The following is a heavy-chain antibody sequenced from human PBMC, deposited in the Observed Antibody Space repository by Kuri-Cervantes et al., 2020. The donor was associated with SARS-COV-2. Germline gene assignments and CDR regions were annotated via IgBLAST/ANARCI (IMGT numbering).Heavy chain of an antibody. Sequence: SVKVSCKASGYTFTSYGISWVRQAPGQGLEWMGGIIPILGIANYAQKFQGRVTITADKSTSTAYMELSSLRSEDTAVYYCAGPAGIYYYYYGMDVWGQGPTVTVSS. CDR2: IIPILGIA. V-gene: IGHV1-69*10. D-gene: IGHD2-15*01. CDR3: AGPAGIYYYYYGMDV. J-gene: IGHJ6*02. CDR1: GYTFTSYG.